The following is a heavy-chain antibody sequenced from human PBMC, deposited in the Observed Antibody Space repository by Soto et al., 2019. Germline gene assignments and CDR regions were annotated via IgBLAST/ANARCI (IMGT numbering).Heavy chain of an antibody. D-gene: IGHD2-15*01. CDR1: GFTFSDYY. CDR3: ARVRDIVVVVAATHFQH. CDR2: ISSSGSTI. V-gene: IGHV3-11*01. J-gene: IGHJ1*01. Sequence: GGSLRLSCAASGFTFSDYYMSWIRQAPGKGLEWVSYISSSGSTIYYADSVRGRFTIPRDNAKNSLYLQMNSLRAEDTAVYYCARVRDIVVVVAATHFQHWGQGTLVTVSS.